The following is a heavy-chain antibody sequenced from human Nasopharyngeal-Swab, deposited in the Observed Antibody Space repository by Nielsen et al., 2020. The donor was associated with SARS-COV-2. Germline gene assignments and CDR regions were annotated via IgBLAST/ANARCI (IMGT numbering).Heavy chain of an antibody. V-gene: IGHV3-33*01. Sequence: GGSPRLSCAASGFTFSSYGMHWVRQAPGKGLEWVAVIWYDGSNKYYADSVKGRFTISRDNSKSTLYLQMNSLRAEDTAVYYCARELAAAGTGGNWGQGTLVTVSS. CDR1: GFTFSSYG. CDR3: ARELAAAGTGGN. D-gene: IGHD6-13*01. CDR2: IWYDGSNK. J-gene: IGHJ4*02.